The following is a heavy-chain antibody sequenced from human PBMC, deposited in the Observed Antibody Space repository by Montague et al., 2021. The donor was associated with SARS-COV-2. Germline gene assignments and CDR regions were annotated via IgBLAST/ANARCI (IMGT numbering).Heavy chain of an antibody. J-gene: IGHJ3*02. CDR2: VHYTGTT. CDR3: ARHRANAGSFDI. Sequence: SETLSLTCTVSGGSITVSRYDWGWNCQPPGKGLEWIGSVHYTGTTSYNASLKSRLTISVDTSENQISMKMTSVTASDTAVYYCARHRANAGSFDIWGQGTMVTVSS. V-gene: IGHV4-39*01. D-gene: IGHD1-1*01. CDR1: GGSITVSRYD.